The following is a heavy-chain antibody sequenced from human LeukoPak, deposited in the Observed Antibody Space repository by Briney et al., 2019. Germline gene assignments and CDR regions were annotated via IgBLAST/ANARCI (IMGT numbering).Heavy chain of an antibody. D-gene: IGHD6-25*01. J-gene: IGHJ4*02. CDR1: GGSISSSDFN. Sequence: SETLSLTCTVSGGSISSSDFNWGWIRQPPGKGLVWIGVISYSGSTYYNPSLKSRVTISVDTSKSHFSLKLSSVTAADTAIYYCARLDKGIKAAHFDYWGQGTLVTVSS. V-gene: IGHV4-39*01. CDR2: ISYSGST. CDR3: ARLDKGIKAAHFDY.